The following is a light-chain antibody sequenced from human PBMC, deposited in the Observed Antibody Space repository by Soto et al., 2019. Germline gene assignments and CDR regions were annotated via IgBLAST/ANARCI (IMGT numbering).Light chain of an antibody. V-gene: IGKV3-15*01. CDR1: QSISTN. Sequence: EIVMTQSPATLSVSPGERATLSCRASQSISTNLAWYQQKPGQAPRLLIYGASTRATGLPARFIGSGSGTEFTLTIISLQSEDLEVYYCQQYNNWPPWTFGQGTKVEI. CDR2: GAS. CDR3: QQYNNWPPWT. J-gene: IGKJ1*01.